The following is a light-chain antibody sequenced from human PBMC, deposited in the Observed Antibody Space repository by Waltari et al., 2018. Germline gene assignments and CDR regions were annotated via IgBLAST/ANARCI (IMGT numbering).Light chain of an antibody. J-gene: IGKJ2*01. CDR3: QQYGGSPPMYT. V-gene: IGKV3-20*01. CDR1: QSVSSSY. Sequence: EIVLTQSPGTLSLSPGERATLSCRASQSVSSSYLTWYQQKPGQAPSLLIYGATSRATGVPDRFSGSGSGTNFSLTIRRLEPEDFAVYYCQQYGGSPPMYTFGQGTKLEI. CDR2: GAT.